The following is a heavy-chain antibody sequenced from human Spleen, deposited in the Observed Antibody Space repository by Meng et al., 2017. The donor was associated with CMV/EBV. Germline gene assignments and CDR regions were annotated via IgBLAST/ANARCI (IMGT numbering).Heavy chain of an antibody. CDR2: INGDGTST. V-gene: IGHV3-74*01. Sequence: SGFTFSGYWMHWVRQGPGKGLVWVSRINGDGTSTNYADSVKGRFTISRDNAKNTVYLHMNSLRAEDTAVYYCAREVEDYYDYYGMDVWGQGTTVTVSS. J-gene: IGHJ6*02. CDR3: AREVEDYYDYYGMDV. D-gene: IGHD1-1*01. CDR1: GFTFSGYW.